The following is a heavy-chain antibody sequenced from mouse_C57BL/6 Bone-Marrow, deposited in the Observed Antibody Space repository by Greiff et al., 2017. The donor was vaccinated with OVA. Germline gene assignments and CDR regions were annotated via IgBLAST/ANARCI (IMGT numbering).Heavy chain of an antibody. V-gene: IGHV1-55*01. J-gene: IGHJ3*01. CDR1: GYTFTSYW. CDR2: IYPGSGST. Sequence: QVQLQQPGAELVKPGASVKMSCKASGYTFTSYWITWVKQRPGQGLEWIGDIYPGSGSTNYNEKFKSKATLTVDTSSSTAYMQLSSLTSEDSAVYYCAKVYDYDAAWFAYWGQGTLVTVSA. CDR3: AKVYDYDAAWFAY. D-gene: IGHD2-4*01.